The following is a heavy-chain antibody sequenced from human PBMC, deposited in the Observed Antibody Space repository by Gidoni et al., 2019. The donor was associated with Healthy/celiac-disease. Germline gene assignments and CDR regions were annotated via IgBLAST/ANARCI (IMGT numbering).Heavy chain of an antibody. CDR1: GFTFSDYY. CDR3: AKGPLEWSYYMDV. J-gene: IGHJ6*03. Sequence: QVQLVESGGGLVKPGGSLRLSCAASGFTFSDYYMSWIRQTPGKGLEWVSYISSSSSYTNYADSVRGRFTISRDNAKNSLYLQMNSLRAEDTAVYYCAKGPLEWSYYMDVWGKGTTVTVSS. CDR2: ISSSSSYT. V-gene: IGHV3-11*06. D-gene: IGHD3-3*01.